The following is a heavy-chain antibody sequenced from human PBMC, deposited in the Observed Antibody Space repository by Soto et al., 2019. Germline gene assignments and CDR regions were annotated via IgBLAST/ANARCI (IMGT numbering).Heavy chain of an antibody. CDR1: GDSISSGVYY. D-gene: IGHD6-19*01. Sequence: ASETLSLTCSVSGDSISSGVYYWTWIRQHPGKGLEWIGYIYYNGSTHYNPSLKSRTTISLDTSKNQFSLRLSSVTAVDTAIYYCARGVAVARLYWFDAWGQGTPVTVSS. V-gene: IGHV4-31*03. J-gene: IGHJ5*02. CDR2: IYYNGST. CDR3: ARGVAVARLYWFDA.